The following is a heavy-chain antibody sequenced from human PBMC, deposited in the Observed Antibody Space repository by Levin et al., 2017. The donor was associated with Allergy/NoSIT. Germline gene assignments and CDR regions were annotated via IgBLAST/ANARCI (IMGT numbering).Heavy chain of an antibody. D-gene: IGHD6-19*01. CDR1: GYTFTGYY. J-gene: IGHJ4*02. CDR3: ARDRGSQWLVGKYDY. Sequence: ASVKVSCKASGYTFTGYYMHWVRQAPGQGLEWMGWINPNSGGTNYAQKFQGRVTMTRDTSISTAYMELSRLRSDDTAVYYCARDRGSQWLVGKYDYWGQGTLVTVSS. V-gene: IGHV1-2*02. CDR2: INPNSGGT.